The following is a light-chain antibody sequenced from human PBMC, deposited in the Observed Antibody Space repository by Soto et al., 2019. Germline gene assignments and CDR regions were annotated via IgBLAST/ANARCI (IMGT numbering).Light chain of an antibody. CDR3: QQYNNWPPT. J-gene: IGKJ5*01. V-gene: IGKV3-15*01. CDR1: QSARIS. CDR2: DVS. Sequence: VITQSPATLSVSRGERATRSCRASQSARISLGWYQQKPGQAPRLLIYDVSTRATGVPARFSGSGSGTEFTLTISSPQSEDFAVYYCQQYNNWPPTFGQGTRLEI.